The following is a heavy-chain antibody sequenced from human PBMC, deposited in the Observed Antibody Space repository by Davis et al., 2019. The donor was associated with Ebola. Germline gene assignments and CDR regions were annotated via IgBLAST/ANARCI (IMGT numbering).Heavy chain of an antibody. V-gene: IGHV3-48*02. J-gene: IGHJ4*02. D-gene: IGHD3-10*02. CDR1: AFSPTPYS. CDR3: VRDYLFAFDS. CDR2: INTRGDAR. Sequence: PGGSLRLSCVTSAFSPTPYSFNWIRQPPGKGLEWIAHINTRGDARVYADSVRGPFTISRDDAANSLSLQMDSLKHEDTAVYYCVRDYLFAFDSWGQGAPVTVSS.